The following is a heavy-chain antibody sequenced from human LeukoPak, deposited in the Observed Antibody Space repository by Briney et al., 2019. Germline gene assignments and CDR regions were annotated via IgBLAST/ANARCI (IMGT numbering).Heavy chain of an antibody. J-gene: IGHJ2*01. Sequence: ASVKVSCKVSGYTLTELSMHWVRQAPGKGLEWMGGFDPEDGETIYAQKFQGRVTMTEDTSTDTAYMELSSLRSEDTAVYYCATKLRGYSGYDSYWYFVLWGGGRLVTVCS. CDR2: FDPEDGET. D-gene: IGHD5-12*01. CDR1: GYTLTELS. V-gene: IGHV1-24*01. CDR3: ATKLRGYSGYDSYWYFVL.